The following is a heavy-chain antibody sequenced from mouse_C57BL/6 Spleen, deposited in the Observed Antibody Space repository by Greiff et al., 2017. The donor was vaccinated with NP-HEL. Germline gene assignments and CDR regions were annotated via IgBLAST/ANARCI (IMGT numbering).Heavy chain of an antibody. Sequence: EVQLVESGGGLVKPGGSLKLSCAASGFTFSSYAMSWVRQTPEKRLEWVATISDGGSYTYYPDNVKGRFTISRDNAKNNLYLQMSHLKSEDTAMYYCARHYDGVRAWFAYWGQGTLVTVSA. D-gene: IGHD1-1*01. J-gene: IGHJ3*01. V-gene: IGHV5-4*01. CDR1: GFTFSSYA. CDR3: ARHYDGVRAWFAY. CDR2: ISDGGSYT.